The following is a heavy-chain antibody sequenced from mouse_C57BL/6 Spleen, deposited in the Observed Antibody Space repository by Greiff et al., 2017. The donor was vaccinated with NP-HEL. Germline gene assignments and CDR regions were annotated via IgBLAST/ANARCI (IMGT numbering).Heavy chain of an antibody. Sequence: QVHVKQPGAELVKPGASVKMSCKASGYTFTSYWITWVKQRPGQGLEWIGDIYPGSGSTNYNEKFKSKATLTVDTSSSTAYMQLSSLTSEDSAVYYCARRYYGSSYHYYAMDYWGQGTSVTVSS. D-gene: IGHD1-1*01. CDR2: IYPGSGST. CDR1: GYTFTSYW. CDR3: ARRYYGSSYHYYAMDY. J-gene: IGHJ4*01. V-gene: IGHV1-55*01.